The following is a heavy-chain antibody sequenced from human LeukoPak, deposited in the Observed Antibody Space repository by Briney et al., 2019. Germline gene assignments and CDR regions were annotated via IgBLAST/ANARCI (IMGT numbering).Heavy chain of an antibody. J-gene: IGHJ4*02. CDR1: GGSFSGYY. V-gene: IGHV4-34*01. Sequence: SETQSLTCAVYGGSFSGYYWSWIRQPPGKGLEWIGEINHSGSTNYNPSLKSRVTISLDTSQNRFSLKLSSGTAADTAVYYCARRDFWSGYYNYWGQGTLVTVSS. CDR2: INHSGST. CDR3: ARRDFWSGYYNY. D-gene: IGHD3-3*01.